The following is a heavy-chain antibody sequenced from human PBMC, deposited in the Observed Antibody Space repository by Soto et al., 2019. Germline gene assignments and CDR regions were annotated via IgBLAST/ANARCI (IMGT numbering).Heavy chain of an antibody. J-gene: IGHJ4*02. CDR1: GGSISGYY. Sequence: SETLRLTCTVSGGSISGYYWRWLRQPPGKGLEWIGYIYNIGSTNYNPSLKSRVTMSVDASKNQFSLKLNSVTAADTAVYYCARYRSTSAALGFDYWGQGALVIVSS. CDR3: ARYRSTSAALGFDY. V-gene: IGHV4-59*01. CDR2: IYNIGST. D-gene: IGHD2-15*01.